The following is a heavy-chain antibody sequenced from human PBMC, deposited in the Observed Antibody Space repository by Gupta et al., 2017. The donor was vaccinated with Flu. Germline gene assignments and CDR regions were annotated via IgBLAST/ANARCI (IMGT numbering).Heavy chain of an antibody. CDR2: ISGNIART. Sequence: EVQRLESGGGLVQRGGSLRLSCRAFGFPFSSYSMRWVRQAPGRGLEWVSVISGNIARTYSAESVKDRLIISRDNSKNTPYLQMKNLRAEDTAVYFCAKCLQLAYCGMDVWGQGTTVTVSS. CDR3: AKCLQLAYCGMDV. D-gene: IGHD2-21*01. J-gene: IGHJ6*02. V-gene: IGHV3-23*01. CDR1: GFPFSSYS.